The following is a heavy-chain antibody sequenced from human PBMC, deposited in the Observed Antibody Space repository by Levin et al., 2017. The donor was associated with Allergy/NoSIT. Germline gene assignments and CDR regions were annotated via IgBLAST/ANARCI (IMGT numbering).Heavy chain of an antibody. CDR3: SSAPGFSEY. CDR1: GFTVGNNY. CDR2: IYSGGGT. J-gene: IGHJ4*02. Sequence: GGSLRLSCAASGFTVGNNYVAWVRQAPGKGLDWISVIYSGGGTYYAYSVKGRFTISRDKSKNTVYLQMNSLRVEDTAGYYCSSAPGFSEYWGQGTLVTVSS. V-gene: IGHV3-66*01.